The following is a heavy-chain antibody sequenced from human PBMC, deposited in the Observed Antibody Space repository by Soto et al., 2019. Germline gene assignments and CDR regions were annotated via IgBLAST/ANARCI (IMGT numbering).Heavy chain of an antibody. Sequence: QVQLVQSGAEVKKPGYSVKVSCKASGGTFSTYTITWVRQAPGQGLEWMGRIIPIIGIINYAQKFQGRVTITADKFTGTAYMELTRLRSDDTAVYYCAGDPDRHYTDSHASSSPWGQGTLVTVSS. V-gene: IGHV1-69*08. D-gene: IGHD3-22*01. CDR3: AGDPDRHYTDSHASSSP. CDR2: IIPIIGII. J-gene: IGHJ5*02. CDR1: GGTFSTYT.